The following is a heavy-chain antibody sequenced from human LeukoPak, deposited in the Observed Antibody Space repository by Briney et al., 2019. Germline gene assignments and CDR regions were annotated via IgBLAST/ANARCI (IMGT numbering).Heavy chain of an antibody. CDR2: ISGSGGST. D-gene: IGHD2-2*01. CDR1: GFTFSSLA. CDR3: AKDRSCSGSSCNVGS. J-gene: IGHJ3*01. Sequence: PGGSLRLSCAASGFTFSSLAMSWVRQAPGKGLELVSAISGSGGSTFYADSVKGRFTISRDNSKNTLFLQMNGLRAEDTAVYYCAKDRSCSGSSCNVGSWGQGTMVTVSS. V-gene: IGHV3-23*01.